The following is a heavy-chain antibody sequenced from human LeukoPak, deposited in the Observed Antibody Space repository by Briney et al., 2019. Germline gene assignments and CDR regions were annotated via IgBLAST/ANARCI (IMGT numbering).Heavy chain of an antibody. D-gene: IGHD2-21*02. V-gene: IGHV4-31*03. CDR3: AREGSDHNWFDP. Sequence: SETLSLTCTVSGGSISSGGYYWSWIREHPGKGLEWIGYIYCSGSTYYNPSLKSRVTISVDTSKNQFSLKLSSVTAADTAVYYCAREGSDHNWFDPWGQGTLVTVSS. CDR1: GGSISSGGYY. J-gene: IGHJ5*02. CDR2: IYCSGST.